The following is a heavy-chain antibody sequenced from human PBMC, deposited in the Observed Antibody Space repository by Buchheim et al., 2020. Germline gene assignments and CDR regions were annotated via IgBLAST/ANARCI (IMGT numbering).Heavy chain of an antibody. V-gene: IGHV4-39*01. CDR2: IYYSGST. CDR3: ARLGGAPLYSYGLYYFDY. J-gene: IGHJ4*02. Sequence: QLQLQESGPGLVKPSETLSLTCTVSGGSISSSSYYWGWIRQPPGKGLEWIGSIYYSGSTYYNPSLKSRVTISVDTSKNQFSLKLSSVTAADTAVYYCARLGGAPLYSYGLYYFDYWGQGTL. D-gene: IGHD5-18*01. CDR1: GGSISSSSYY.